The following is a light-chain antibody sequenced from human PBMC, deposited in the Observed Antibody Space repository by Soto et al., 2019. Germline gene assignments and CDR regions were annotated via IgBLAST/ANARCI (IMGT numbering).Light chain of an antibody. V-gene: IGKV3-20*01. CDR2: GAS. CDR1: QSVSSSY. J-gene: IGKJ2*01. Sequence: EIVLTQSPGTLSLSPGERATLSCRASQSVSSSYLVWYQQKPGQAPRLVISGASSRATGIPDRFTGSGSGADFTLTINSLEPEDFAVYYCQQFVSSPYTFGQGTKVHIK. CDR3: QQFVSSPYT.